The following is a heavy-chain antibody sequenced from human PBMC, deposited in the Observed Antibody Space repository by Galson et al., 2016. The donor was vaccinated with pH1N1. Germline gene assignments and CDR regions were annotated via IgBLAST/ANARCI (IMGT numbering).Heavy chain of an antibody. J-gene: IGHJ6*02. CDR3: ASPRPAETITTIYGMDV. Sequence: SVKVSCKASGYFFSNYGVSWVRQAPGQGLQWMGWISGYTGNTRYLQKFQDRVTITTDESTSTAYMELSSLRFEDTAVYYCASPRPAETITTIYGMDVWGQGTTVTVSS. D-gene: IGHD5-12*01. CDR2: ISGYTGNT. CDR1: GYFFSNYG. V-gene: IGHV1-18*01.